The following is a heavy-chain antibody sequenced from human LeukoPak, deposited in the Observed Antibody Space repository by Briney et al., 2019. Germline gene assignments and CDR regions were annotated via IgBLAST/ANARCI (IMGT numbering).Heavy chain of an antibody. V-gene: IGHV3-30*02. CDR3: AKDRVTVTPNLDY. Sequence: PGGSLRLSCAASGFTFSSYGLHWVRQAQGKGMEWVAFIRYDGSNKYYADSVKGRFTISRDNSKKALYLQMNSLRSEDTDVYYCAKDRVTVTPNLDYWGQGTLVTVSS. J-gene: IGHJ4*02. CDR2: IRYDGSNK. CDR1: GFTFSSYG. D-gene: IGHD4-17*01.